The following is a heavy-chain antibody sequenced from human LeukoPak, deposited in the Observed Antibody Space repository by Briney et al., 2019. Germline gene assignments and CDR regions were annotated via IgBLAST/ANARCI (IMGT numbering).Heavy chain of an antibody. V-gene: IGHV1-2*02. CDR2: INPNSGGT. J-gene: IGHJ6*03. D-gene: IGHD3-3*01. Sequence: GASVKVSCKASGYTFTGYYMYWVRQAPGQGLEWMGWINPNSGGTNYAQKFQGRVTMTRDTSISTAYMELSRLRSDDTAVYYCARGGRDYDFWSGYLYYYYYYYMDVWGKGTTVTVSS. CDR3: ARGGRDYDFWSGYLYYYYYYYMDV. CDR1: GYTFTGYY.